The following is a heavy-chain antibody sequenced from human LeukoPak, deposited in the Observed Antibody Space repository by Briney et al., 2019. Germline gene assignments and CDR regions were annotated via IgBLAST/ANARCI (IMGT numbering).Heavy chain of an antibody. V-gene: IGHV4-59*08. J-gene: IGHJ4*02. CDR1: GGSTSGYF. CDR2: LHYSGST. D-gene: IGHD6-19*01. Sequence: SETLSLTCTVSGGSTSGYFWSWIRHPPGKGLEWIGYLHYSGSTNYNPSLKSRVTISVDTSKNQFSLKLSSVTAADTAVYYCARQSPYSNDWYFDFWGQGTLVTVSS. CDR3: ARQSPYSNDWYFDF.